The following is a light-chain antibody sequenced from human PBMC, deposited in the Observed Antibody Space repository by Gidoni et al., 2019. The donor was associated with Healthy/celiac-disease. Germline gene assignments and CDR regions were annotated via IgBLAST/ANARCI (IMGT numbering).Light chain of an antibody. V-gene: IGKV3-20*01. J-gene: IGKJ4*01. CDR1: KSISSSH. CDR2: GVS. Sequence: LDPVPSTTLSCRASKSISSSHLAWYRQDPGQAPRPLMYGVSSGPTSIPDSFSGSGFGTAFTLPLRNLVAADFAVYYCKYSGNFGGGTKVE. CDR3: KYSGN.